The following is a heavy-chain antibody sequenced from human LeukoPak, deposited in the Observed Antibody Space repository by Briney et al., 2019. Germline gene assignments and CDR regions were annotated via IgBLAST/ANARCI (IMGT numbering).Heavy chain of an antibody. Sequence: GGSLRLSCEASGFTFSNYAMNWVRQAPGKGLEWVAIMSSDGSLEFYADSVKDRFAISRDNSKNTLYLQMNSLRAEDTAVYYCARVRYGELDVWGQGTTVTVSS. D-gene: IGHD4-17*01. V-gene: IGHV3-30*03. J-gene: IGHJ6*02. CDR3: ARVRYGELDV. CDR2: MSSDGSLE. CDR1: GFTFSNYA.